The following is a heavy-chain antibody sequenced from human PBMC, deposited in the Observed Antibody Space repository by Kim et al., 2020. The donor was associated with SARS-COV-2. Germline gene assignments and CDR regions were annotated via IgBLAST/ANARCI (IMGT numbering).Heavy chain of an antibody. D-gene: IGHD1-26*01. CDR3: ARVIVNSDDLDY. V-gene: IGHV1-46*01. CDR1: GYNFTSHF. J-gene: IGHJ4*02. Sequence: ASVKVSCKASGYNFTSHFMQWVRQAPGQGLEWMGLINPSNGRTSYAQRFQGRVAMTRDMSTSTVFMELSGLRSENTALYYCARVIVNSDDLDYWGQGTLV. CDR2: INPSNGRT.